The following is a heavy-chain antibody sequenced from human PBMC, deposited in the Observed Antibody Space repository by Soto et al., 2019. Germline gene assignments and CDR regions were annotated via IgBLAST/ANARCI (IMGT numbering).Heavy chain of an antibody. CDR2: IDDSSTYI. D-gene: IGHD6-6*01. J-gene: IGHJ4*02. CDR1: GFLFSSYT. CDR3: ARDWGSSVPIDS. Sequence: GGSLRLSCTASGFLFSSYTMNWVRQAPGKGLEWVSSIDDSSTYIYYADSLKGRFTISRDNVQNSLYLQLNSLRVEDTAVYYCARDWGSSVPIDSWGQGTLVTVSS. V-gene: IGHV3-21*01.